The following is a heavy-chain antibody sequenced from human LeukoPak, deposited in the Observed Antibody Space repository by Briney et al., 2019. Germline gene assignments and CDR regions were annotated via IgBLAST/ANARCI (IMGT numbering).Heavy chain of an antibody. Sequence: GGSLRLSCAASGFIFSSYSMKWVRQAPGKGLEWVSYISSSSTTIYYADSVKGRFTISRDNAKNSLYLQMNTLRAEDTAVYYCARDRHKYNYDSGGYPPYWGQGTLVTVSS. D-gene: IGHD3-22*01. V-gene: IGHV3-48*01. J-gene: IGHJ4*02. CDR3: ARDRHKYNYDSGGYPPY. CDR2: ISSSSTTI. CDR1: GFIFSSYS.